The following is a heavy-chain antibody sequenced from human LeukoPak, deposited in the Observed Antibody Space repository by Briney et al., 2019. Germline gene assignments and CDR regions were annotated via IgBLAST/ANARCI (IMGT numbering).Heavy chain of an antibody. Sequence: PGGSLRLSCAASGFTFSSNGMHWVRQAPGKGLEWVAVIWYDGSNKYYADSVKGRLTISRDNSKNTLYLQMNSLRAKDTAVYYCARVSDYSNYFDYWGQGTLVTVSS. CDR3: ARVSDYSNYFDY. V-gene: IGHV3-33*01. CDR2: IWYDGSNK. D-gene: IGHD4-11*01. CDR1: GFTFSSNG. J-gene: IGHJ4*02.